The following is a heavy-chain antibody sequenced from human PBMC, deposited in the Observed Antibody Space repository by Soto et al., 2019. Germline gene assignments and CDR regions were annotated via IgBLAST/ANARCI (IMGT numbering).Heavy chain of an antibody. D-gene: IGHD3-16*01. CDR2: ISHDGGNK. V-gene: IGHV3-30*03. J-gene: IGHJ4*02. CDR3: ARDPGEIGDY. CDR1: GFTLSNYG. Sequence: QVQLVESGGGVVQPGTSLRLSCTASGFTLSNYGMHWVRQAPGKGLEWVAAISHDGGNKFYADTVKGRFTISRDNSKNTLYLQMNSLRVEDTAVYYCARDPGEIGDYWGQGTLVTVSS.